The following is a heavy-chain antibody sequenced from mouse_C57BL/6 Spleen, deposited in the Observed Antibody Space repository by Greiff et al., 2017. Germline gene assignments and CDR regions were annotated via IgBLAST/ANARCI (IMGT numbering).Heavy chain of an antibody. CDR2: INPNNGGT. V-gene: IGHV1-18*01. J-gene: IGHJ1*03. CDR1: GYTFTDYN. CDR3: ARSRMTTVVGWYFDV. Sequence: EVQLQQSGPELVKPGASVQIPCKASGYTFTDYNMDWVKQSHGKSLEWIGDINPNNGGTIYNQKFKGKATLTVDKSSSTAYMELRSLTSEDTAVYYCARSRMTTVVGWYFDVWGTGTTVTVSS. D-gene: IGHD1-1*01.